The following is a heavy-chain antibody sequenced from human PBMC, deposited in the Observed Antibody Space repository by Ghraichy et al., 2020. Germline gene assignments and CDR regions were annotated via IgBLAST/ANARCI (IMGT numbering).Heavy chain of an antibody. V-gene: IGHV1-18*01. Sequence: ASVKVSCKASGYYLCRYGITWVRQARGKGVEWMGRILVYNGNKNYAQKFQGRVTMTTDTSKSTAYMELRSLRADDTAVYYCARDPGSNYFDYWGQGTLFTFSS. CDR2: ILVYNGNK. D-gene: IGHD6-13*01. CDR1: GYYLCRYG. J-gene: IGHJ4*02. CDR3: ARDPGSNYFDY.